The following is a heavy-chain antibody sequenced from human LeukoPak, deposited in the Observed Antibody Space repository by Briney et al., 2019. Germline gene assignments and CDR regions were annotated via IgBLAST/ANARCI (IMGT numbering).Heavy chain of an antibody. J-gene: IGHJ3*02. Sequence: QPGGSLRLSCAASGFTFDDYAMHWVRQAPGKGLEWVSGISWNSGSIGYADSVKGRFTISRDNAKNSLYLQMNSLRAEDTALHYCARFTIFGVAYNAFDIWGQGTMVTVSS. CDR3: ARFTIFGVAYNAFDI. D-gene: IGHD3-3*01. V-gene: IGHV3-9*01. CDR2: ISWNSGSI. CDR1: GFTFDDYA.